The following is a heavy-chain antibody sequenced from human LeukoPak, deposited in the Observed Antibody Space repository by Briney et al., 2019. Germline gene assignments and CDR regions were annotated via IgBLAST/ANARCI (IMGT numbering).Heavy chain of an antibody. CDR1: GGSFSGYY. Sequence: SETLSLTCAVYGGSFSGYYWSWIRQPPGKGLKWIGEINHSGSTNYNPSLKSRVTISVDTSKNQFSLKLSSVTAADTAVYYCARGAPSPMIVVVLGEAFDIWGQGTMVTVSS. V-gene: IGHV4-34*01. CDR2: INHSGST. J-gene: IGHJ3*02. D-gene: IGHD3-22*01. CDR3: ARGAPSPMIVVVLGEAFDI.